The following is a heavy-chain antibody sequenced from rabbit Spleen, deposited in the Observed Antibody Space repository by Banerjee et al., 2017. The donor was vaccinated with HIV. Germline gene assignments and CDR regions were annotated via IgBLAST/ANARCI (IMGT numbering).Heavy chain of an antibody. CDR1: GVSFSSNYY. V-gene: IGHV1S45*01. CDR2: IDTGSSGFT. D-gene: IGHD8-1*01. J-gene: IGHJ6*01. Sequence: QEQLVESGGDLVKPGASLTLTFTASGVSFSSNYYMFWVRQAPGKGLEWIACIDTGSSGFTYFATWAKGRFPCSKASSTTVTLQMTSLTAADTATYFCARDSASSFSSYGMDLWGPGTLVTVS. CDR3: ARDSASSFSSYGMDL.